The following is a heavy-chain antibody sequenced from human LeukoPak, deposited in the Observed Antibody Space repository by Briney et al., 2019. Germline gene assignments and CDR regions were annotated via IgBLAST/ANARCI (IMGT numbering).Heavy chain of an antibody. D-gene: IGHD5-18*01. J-gene: IGHJ3*02. Sequence: SETLSLTCTVSGGSISSYYWSWIRQPPGKGLEWIGYIYYSGSTNYNPSLKSRVTISVDTSKNQFSLKPSSVTAADTAVYYCARGEQLWVLGAFDIWGQGTMVTVSS. CDR3: ARGEQLWVLGAFDI. V-gene: IGHV4-59*01. CDR1: GGSISSYY. CDR2: IYYSGST.